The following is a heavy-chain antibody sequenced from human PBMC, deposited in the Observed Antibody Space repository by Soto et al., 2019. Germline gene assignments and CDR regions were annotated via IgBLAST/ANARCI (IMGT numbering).Heavy chain of an antibody. Sequence: LRLSCAASGFTFSSYGMHWVRQAPGKGLEWVAVIWYDGSNKYYADSVKGRFTISRDNSKNTLYLQMNSLRAEDTAVYYCARDSRAIVAIDYWGQGTLVTVSS. CDR3: ARDSRAIVAIDY. CDR1: GFTFSSYG. D-gene: IGHD5-12*01. CDR2: IWYDGSNK. J-gene: IGHJ4*02. V-gene: IGHV3-33*01.